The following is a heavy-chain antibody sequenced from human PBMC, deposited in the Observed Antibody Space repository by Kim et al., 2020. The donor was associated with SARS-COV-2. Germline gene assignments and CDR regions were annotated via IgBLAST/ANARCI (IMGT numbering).Heavy chain of an antibody. CDR2: K. CDR3: AKDRSSSCNDY. J-gene: IGHJ4*02. V-gene: IGHV3-30*02. Sequence: KYYADSVKGRFTISRDNSKNTLYLQMNSLRAEDTAVYYCAKDRSSSCNDYWGQGTLVTVSS. D-gene: IGHD6-13*01.